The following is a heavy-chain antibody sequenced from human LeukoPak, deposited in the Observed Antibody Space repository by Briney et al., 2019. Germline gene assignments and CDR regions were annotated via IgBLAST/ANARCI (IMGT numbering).Heavy chain of an antibody. CDR2: IIPIFGTP. Sequence: VASVKGSCKASRDTFSSYGIRGVRQAPGQGLEWMGGIIPIFGTPNYAQKFQGRVTITADESTSTAYMELSSLRSEETAVYYCARVAERHLDYYFDYWGQGTLVTVSS. D-gene: IGHD6-25*01. J-gene: IGHJ4*02. V-gene: IGHV1-69*13. CDR3: ARVAERHLDYYFDY. CDR1: RDTFSSYG.